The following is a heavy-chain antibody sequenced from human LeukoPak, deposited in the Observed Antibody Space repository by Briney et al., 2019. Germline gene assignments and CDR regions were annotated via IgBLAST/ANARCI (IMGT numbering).Heavy chain of an antibody. D-gene: IGHD1-26*01. CDR3: ARDTVGAILMDV. CDR1: GGSISSYY. J-gene: IGHJ6*03. Sequence: PSETLSLTCTVSGGSISSYYWSWIRQPPGKGLEWIGYIYYSGSTNYNPSLKSQVTISVDTSKNQFSLKLSSVTAADTAVYYCARDTVGAILMDVWGKGTTVTVSS. CDR2: IYYSGST. V-gene: IGHV4-59*01.